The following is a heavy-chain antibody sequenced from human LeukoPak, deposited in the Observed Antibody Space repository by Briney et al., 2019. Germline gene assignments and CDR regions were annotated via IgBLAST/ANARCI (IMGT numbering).Heavy chain of an antibody. V-gene: IGHV4-59*12. CDR3: ARDYGDYIGALDI. J-gene: IGHJ3*02. CDR1: GGSISGYY. D-gene: IGHD4-17*01. Sequence: SDTLSLTCTVSGGSISGYYWNWVRQPPGKGLEWIGLIRYSGSTTYNPSLKSRLTMSVDTSKNQFSLKLSSVTAADTAVYYCARDYGDYIGALDIWGLGTMVTVSS. CDR2: IRYSGST.